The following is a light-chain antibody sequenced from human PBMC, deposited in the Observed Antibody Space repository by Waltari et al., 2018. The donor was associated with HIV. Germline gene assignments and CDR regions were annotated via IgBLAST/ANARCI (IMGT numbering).Light chain of an antibody. J-gene: IGLJ1*01. CDR2: EVT. V-gene: IGLV2-23*02. Sequence: QSALTQPASGSGSPGQSITIPCTGTTSDLGCYNLVSWYQKHPGKPPKLMIYEVTKRPSGVSNRFSASKSGNTASLTIAGLQAEDEADYYCCSYAGSSTYVFGNGTKVTVL. CDR3: CSYAGSSTYV. CDR1: TSDLGCYNL.